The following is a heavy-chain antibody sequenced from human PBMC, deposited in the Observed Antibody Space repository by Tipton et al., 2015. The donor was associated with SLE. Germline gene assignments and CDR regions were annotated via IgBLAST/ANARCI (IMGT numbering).Heavy chain of an antibody. J-gene: IGHJ3*02. Sequence: LRLSCTVSGGSISSGGYYWSWIRQHPGKGLEWIGYIYYSGSTYYNPSLKSRVTISVDTSKNQFSLKLSSVTAADTAVYYCASKDGYNSPVAFDIWGQGTMVTVSS. D-gene: IGHD5-24*01. CDR1: GGSISSGGYY. CDR3: ASKDGYNSPVAFDI. V-gene: IGHV4-31*03. CDR2: IYYSGST.